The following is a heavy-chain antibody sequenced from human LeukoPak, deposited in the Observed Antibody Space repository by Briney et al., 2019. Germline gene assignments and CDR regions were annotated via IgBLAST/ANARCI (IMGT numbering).Heavy chain of an antibody. J-gene: IGHJ4*02. CDR3: AKGWDVDTAIDY. D-gene: IGHD5-18*01. Sequence: GGSLRLSCAASGFTFDSYGMHWVRQAPGKGLEWVAFIQYAGSDKYYADSVKGRFTISRDNSKNTLYLQMNSLRAEDTAVYYCAKGWDVDTAIDYWGQGTLVTVSS. CDR2: IQYAGSDK. CDR1: GFTFDSYG. V-gene: IGHV3-30*02.